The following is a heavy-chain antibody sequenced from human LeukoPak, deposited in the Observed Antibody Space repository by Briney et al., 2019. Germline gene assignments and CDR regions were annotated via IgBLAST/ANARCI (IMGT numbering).Heavy chain of an antibody. D-gene: IGHD5-12*01. CDR2: IYYSGST. CDR3: ARSMVAYHFDY. CDR1: GGSIRSSYYY. J-gene: IGHJ4*02. V-gene: IGHV4-61*01. Sequence: PSETLSLTCTVSGGSIRSSYYYWSWIRQPPGKGLEWIGYIYYSGSTNYTPSLKSRVTISVDTSKNQFSLKLSSVTAADTAVYYCARSMVAYHFDYWGQGTLVTVSS.